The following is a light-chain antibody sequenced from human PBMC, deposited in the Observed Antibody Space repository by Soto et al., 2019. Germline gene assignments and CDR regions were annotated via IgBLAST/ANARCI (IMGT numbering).Light chain of an antibody. CDR1: QRIASKY. CDR3: QHYGTSRGT. CDR2: SAS. J-gene: IGKJ1*01. V-gene: IGKV3-20*01. Sequence: EIVWTQSPGTLSLSPGERATLSCSASQRIASKYLGCYQQKPGQSPMLLIYSASSRATGIPDRFSGSGSGTDFTLTISRLEPEDFEVYYCQHYGTSRGTFGQGTKVEI.